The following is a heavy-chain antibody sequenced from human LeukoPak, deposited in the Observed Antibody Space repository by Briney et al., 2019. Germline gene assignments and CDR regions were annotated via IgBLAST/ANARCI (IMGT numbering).Heavy chain of an antibody. CDR3: ARRSAVNTFDY. CDR2: IYYSGST. J-gene: IGHJ4*02. V-gene: IGHV4-31*03. CDR1: GGSISSGGNY. Sequence: EPSETLSLTCTASGGSISSGGNYWNWIRQRPGKGLEWIGNIYYSGSTYYNASLQSRVTISIETSKNQFSLKLSSVTAADTAVYYCARRSAVNTFDYWGQGTLVTVSS. D-gene: IGHD4-17*01.